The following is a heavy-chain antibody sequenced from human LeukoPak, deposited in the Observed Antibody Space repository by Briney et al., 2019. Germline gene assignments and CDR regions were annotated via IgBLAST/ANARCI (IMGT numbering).Heavy chain of an antibody. V-gene: IGHV3-49*04. J-gene: IGHJ4*02. D-gene: IGHD2-2*01. CDR3: TASDHLYCSSISCHFDY. Sequence: GGSLRLSCTASGFTFGDYGMSWVRQAPGKGLEWVGFIQSRTYGGATQYAASVKGRFTISRDDSKSIAFLQMNSLKTEDTAVYYCTASDHLYCSSISCHFDYWGQGTLVTVSS. CDR2: IQSRTYGGAT. CDR1: GFTFGDYG.